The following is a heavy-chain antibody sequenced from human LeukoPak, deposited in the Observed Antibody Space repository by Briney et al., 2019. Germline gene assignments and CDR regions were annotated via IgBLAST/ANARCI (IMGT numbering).Heavy chain of an antibody. V-gene: IGHV4-39*07. D-gene: IGHD4-17*01. Sequence: SETLSPTCTVSGGSISRSGYYWGWIRQTPGKGLEWIGSIYYSGSTYYKSSLKSRLTISVDTSKNQFSLKLSSVTAADTAMYYCAREGGGDYTMDVWGKGTTVTVSS. CDR2: IYYSGST. CDR3: AREGGGDYTMDV. J-gene: IGHJ6*03. CDR1: GGSISRSGYY.